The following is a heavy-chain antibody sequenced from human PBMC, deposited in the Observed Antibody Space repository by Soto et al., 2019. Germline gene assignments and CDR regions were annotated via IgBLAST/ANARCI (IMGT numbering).Heavy chain of an antibody. Sequence: ASVKVSCKASGYTLTGYYMHWVRQAPGQGLEWMGWINPNSGGTNYAQKFQGWVTMTRDTSISTAYMELSRLRSDDTAVYYCAREGYYGSGKPDGMDAWGQGTTVTVSS. CDR3: AREGYYGSGKPDGMDA. CDR2: INPNSGGT. CDR1: GYTLTGYY. J-gene: IGHJ6*02. D-gene: IGHD3-10*01. V-gene: IGHV1-2*04.